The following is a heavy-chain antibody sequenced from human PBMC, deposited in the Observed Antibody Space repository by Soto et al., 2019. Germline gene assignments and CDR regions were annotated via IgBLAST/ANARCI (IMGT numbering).Heavy chain of an antibody. CDR3: ARARDGYNNPNFHY. CDR1: GYTFTGYY. CDR2: INPNSGGT. D-gene: IGHD4-4*01. Sequence: QVQLVQSGAEVKKPGASVKVSCKASGYTFTGYYMHWVRQAPGQGREWMGWINPNSGGTNYAQKFQGWVTMTRDTSISTAYMELSRLRSDDTAVYYCARARDGYNNPNFHYWGQGTLVTVSS. V-gene: IGHV1-2*04. J-gene: IGHJ4*02.